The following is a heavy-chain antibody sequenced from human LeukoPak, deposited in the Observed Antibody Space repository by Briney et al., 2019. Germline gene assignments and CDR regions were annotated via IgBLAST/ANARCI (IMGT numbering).Heavy chain of an antibody. V-gene: IGHV1-69*05. CDR3: ARGIRGYYYYYMDV. J-gene: IGHJ6*03. CDR1: GGTFSSYP. CDR2: IIPIFGTT. Sequence: ASVKVSCKASGGTFSSYPISWVRQAPGQGLEWMGGIIPIFGTTNYAQKFQGRVTITTDESTSTAYMELSSLRSEDTAVYYCARGIRGYYYYYMDVWGKGTTVTVPS.